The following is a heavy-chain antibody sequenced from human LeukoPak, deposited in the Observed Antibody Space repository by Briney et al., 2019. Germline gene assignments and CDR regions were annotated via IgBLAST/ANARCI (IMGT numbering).Heavy chain of an antibody. CDR2: ISGSGGNT. Sequence: GGSLRLSCTASGFTFSSYAMGWVRQTPGKGLEWVSAISGSGGNTYYADSVKGRFTISRDNSKNTLYLQMNSLRADDTAVYYCAREPGSYHWFDPWGQGTLVTVSS. D-gene: IGHD2-2*01. CDR1: GFTFSSYA. J-gene: IGHJ5*02. CDR3: AREPGSYHWFDP. V-gene: IGHV3-23*01.